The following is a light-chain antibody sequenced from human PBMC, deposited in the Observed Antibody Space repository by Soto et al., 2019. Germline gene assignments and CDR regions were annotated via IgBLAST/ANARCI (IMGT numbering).Light chain of an antibody. J-gene: IGKJ5*01. CDR1: QSVSSN. CDR3: XXXXXXXIX. CDR2: GAS. Sequence: ELVRTQSPAPPSVSPGERATLSCRASQSVSSNLAWYPQNPGQPPRLPTSGASPRATGIPARFSCSGSGTEFTLTINSLQSASFAVSXXXXXXXXXIXFXPGTRLQ. V-gene: IGKV3-15*01.